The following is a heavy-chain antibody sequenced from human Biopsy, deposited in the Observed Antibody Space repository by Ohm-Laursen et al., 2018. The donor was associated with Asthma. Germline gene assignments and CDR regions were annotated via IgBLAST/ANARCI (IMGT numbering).Heavy chain of an antibody. J-gene: IGHJ6*02. V-gene: IGHV1-18*01. CDR1: GYTFNSAG. D-gene: IGHD3-10*01. Sequence: SSVNVSCQTSGYTFNSAGITWVRQAPGQGLEWMGWISVYNGNTKVAQKLQDRVTMITDTSTSTAYMELRSLRSDNTAVYFCARAVDYSHYYGIDVWGQGTTVTVS. CDR3: ARAVDYSHYYGIDV. CDR2: ISVYNGNT.